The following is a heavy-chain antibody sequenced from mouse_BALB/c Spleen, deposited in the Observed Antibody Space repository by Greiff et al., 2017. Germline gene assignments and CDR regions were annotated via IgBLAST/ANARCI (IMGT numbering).Heavy chain of an antibody. Sequence: SSGGGSTYYPDTVKGRFTISRDNAKNTLYLQMSSLKSEDTAMYYCARHASNYYGSSYWYFDVWGAGTTVTVSS. CDR2: SSGGGST. V-gene: IGHV5-12-1*01. J-gene: IGHJ1*01. D-gene: IGHD1-1*01. CDR3: ARHASNYYGSSYWYFDV.